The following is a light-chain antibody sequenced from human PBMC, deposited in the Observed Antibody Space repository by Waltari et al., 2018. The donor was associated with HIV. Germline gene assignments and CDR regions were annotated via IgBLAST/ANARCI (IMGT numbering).Light chain of an antibody. Sequence: QSALTQPPSASGSPGQSVTISCTGTNSDIGGYHYVSWYQQQPGKVPKLVISEVTKRPSGVPLRFYGSKSGTTASLTVSGLQAEDEADYYCSSYADKNGFYVVFGGGTKLTVL. J-gene: IGLJ2*01. CDR3: SSYADKNGFYVV. V-gene: IGLV2-8*01. CDR2: EVT. CDR1: NSDIGGYHY.